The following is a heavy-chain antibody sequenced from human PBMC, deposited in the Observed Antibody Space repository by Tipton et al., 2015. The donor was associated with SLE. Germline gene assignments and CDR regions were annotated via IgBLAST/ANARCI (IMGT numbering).Heavy chain of an antibody. CDR2: ISSSGSTI. CDR3: ASLSAPSDY. V-gene: IGHV3-48*03. CDR1: GFTFSGYD. J-gene: IGHJ4*02. D-gene: IGHD3-16*02. Sequence: SLRLSCAASGFTFSGYDMNWVRQAPGKGLEWVSYISSSGSTIYYADSVKGRFTISRDNAKNSLSLQMNSLRAEDTAVYYCASLSAPSDYWGQGTLVTVSS.